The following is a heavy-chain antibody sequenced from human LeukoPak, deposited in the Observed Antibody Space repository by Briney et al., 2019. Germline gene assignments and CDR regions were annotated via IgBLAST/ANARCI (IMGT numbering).Heavy chain of an antibody. CDR1: GGSISSYN. V-gene: IGHV4-59*01. J-gene: IGHJ5*02. CDR2: IYNSGST. CDR3: ARGIAARMSGSTNWFDP. Sequence: SETLSLTCTVSGGSISSYNWCWIRQPPGKGLEWIGYIYNSGSTNYNPSLKSRVTISVDTSKNQFSLKLTSVTAADTAVYYCARGIAARMSGSTNWFDPWGQGTLVTVSS. D-gene: IGHD6-6*01.